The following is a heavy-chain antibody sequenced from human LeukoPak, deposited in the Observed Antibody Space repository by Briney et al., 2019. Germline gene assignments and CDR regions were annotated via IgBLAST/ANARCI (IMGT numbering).Heavy chain of an antibody. V-gene: IGHV4-59*01. CDR2: SYYTGST. D-gene: IGHD3-16*01. CDR1: GGSISSYY. Sequence: SETLSLTCTVSGGSISSYYWSWIRQPPGKGLEWIGYSYYTGSTNYNPSLNSRVTISVDTSKRQFSLKLSSVTAADTAVYYCASTFSYGYFDFWGQGTLVTVSP. CDR3: ASTFSYGYFDF. J-gene: IGHJ4*02.